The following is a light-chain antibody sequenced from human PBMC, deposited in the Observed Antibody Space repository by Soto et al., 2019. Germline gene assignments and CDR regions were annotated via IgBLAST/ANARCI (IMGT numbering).Light chain of an antibody. CDR1: ESIGEW. V-gene: IGKV1-5*01. CDR2: HAS. Sequence: EIQMTHKNSTLSASVGDRVTITCRASESIGEWLAWYQQKPGKAPKALISHASNLESGVPSRFSGSGSGTEFTLTISGLLPEDFAAYHCQQLYTLPFTFGQRTRPEIK. CDR3: QQLYTLPFT. J-gene: IGKJ5*01.